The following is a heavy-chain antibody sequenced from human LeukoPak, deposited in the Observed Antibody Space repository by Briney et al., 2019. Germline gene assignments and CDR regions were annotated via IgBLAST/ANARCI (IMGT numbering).Heavy chain of an antibody. V-gene: IGHV4-34*01. CDR2: INHSGST. CDR3: ARDRPAAF. CDR1: GGSFSGYY. J-gene: IGHJ4*02. D-gene: IGHD6-13*01. Sequence: SESLSLTCAVYGGSFSGYYWSWIRQPPGKGLEWIGEINHSGSTNYNPSLKSRVTISVDTSKNQFSLKLSSVTAADTAVYYCARDRPAAFWGQGTLVTVSS.